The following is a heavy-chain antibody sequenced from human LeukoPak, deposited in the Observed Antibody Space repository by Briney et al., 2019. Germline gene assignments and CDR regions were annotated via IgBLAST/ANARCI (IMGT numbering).Heavy chain of an antibody. J-gene: IGHJ6*03. D-gene: IGHD2-2*01. CDR2: IYYSGST. CDR1: GGSISSYY. V-gene: IGHV4-59*08. CDR3: ARHRGYCSSTSCYGFDCYYMDV. Sequence: SETLSLTCTVSGGSISSYYWSWIRQPPGKGLEWIGYIYYSGSTNYNPSLKSRVTISVDTSKNQFSLKLSSVTAADTAVYYCARHRGYCSSTSCYGFDCYYMDVWGKGTTVTVSS.